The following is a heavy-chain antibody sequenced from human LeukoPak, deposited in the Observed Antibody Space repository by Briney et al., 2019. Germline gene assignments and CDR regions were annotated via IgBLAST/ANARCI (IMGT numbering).Heavy chain of an antibody. CDR2: ISHRVSDV. CDR1: GFTFSDYY. V-gene: IGHV3-11*04. Sequence: GGSLRLSCAASGFTFSDYYMSWIRQAPGKGLEWVSYISHRVSDVQYADSVKGRFTISRDNSKNTLYLQMNSLRAEDTAVYYCAKVQGVVPAATSAKTVYYYYYYMDVWGKGTTVTVSS. CDR3: AKVQGVVPAATSAKTVYYYYYYMDV. D-gene: IGHD2-2*01. J-gene: IGHJ6*03.